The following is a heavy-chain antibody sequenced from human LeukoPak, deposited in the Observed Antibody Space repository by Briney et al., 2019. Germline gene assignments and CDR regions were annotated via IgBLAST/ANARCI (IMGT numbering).Heavy chain of an antibody. J-gene: IGHJ4*02. CDR2: ISSSSSTI. Sequence: GGSLRLSCAASGFTFSSYSMNWVRQAPGKGLEWVSYISSSSSTIYYADSVKGRFTISRDNAKNSLYLQMNGLRAEDTAVYYCARATVVKAPDYWGQGTLVTVSS. CDR1: GFTFSSYS. CDR3: ARATVVKAPDY. V-gene: IGHV3-48*01. D-gene: IGHD4-23*01.